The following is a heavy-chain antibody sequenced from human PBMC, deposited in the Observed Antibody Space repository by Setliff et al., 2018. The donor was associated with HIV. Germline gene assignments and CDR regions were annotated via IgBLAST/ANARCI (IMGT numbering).Heavy chain of an antibody. CDR2: IIPIFGTA. V-gene: IGHV1-69*05. CDR1: GGTFSSYA. CDR3: ARQLSNSLDL. Sequence: GASVKVSCKASGGTFSSYAISWVRQAPGQGLEWMGGIIPIFGTANYAQKFQGRVTMTTDTSFSTAYMELSGLRSDDTAMYYCARQLSNSLDLWGQGTLVTVSS. D-gene: IGHD7-27*01. J-gene: IGHJ5*02.